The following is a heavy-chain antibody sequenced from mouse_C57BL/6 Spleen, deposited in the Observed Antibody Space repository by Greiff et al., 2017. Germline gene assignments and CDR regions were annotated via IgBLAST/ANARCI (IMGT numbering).Heavy chain of an antibody. CDR2: IDPSDSYT. CDR3: ARGDTTVVDAMDY. D-gene: IGHD1-1*01. J-gene: IGHJ4*01. Sequence: VQLQQPGAELVMPGASVKLSCKASGYTFTSYWMHWVKQRPGQGLEWIGEIDPSDSYTNYNQKFKGKSTLTVDKSSSTAYMQLSSLTSEDSAVYYCARGDTTVVDAMDYWGQGTSVTVSS. CDR1: GYTFTSYW. V-gene: IGHV1-69*01.